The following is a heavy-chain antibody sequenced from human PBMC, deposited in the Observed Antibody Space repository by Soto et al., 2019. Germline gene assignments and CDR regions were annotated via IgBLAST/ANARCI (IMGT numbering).Heavy chain of an antibody. CDR3: ARLGQPGDDY. CDR1: GFTFSSYA. D-gene: IGHD3-10*01. J-gene: IGHJ4*02. Sequence: EVQLLESGGGLVQPGGSLRLSCAASGFTFSSYAMSWVRQAPGKGLEWVSAISGSGGSTYYADSVKGRFTSSRDNPKNTLYLQMNSMLAQAKAVHYCARLGQPGDDYWGRATLVTVSS. V-gene: IGHV3-23*01. CDR2: ISGSGGST.